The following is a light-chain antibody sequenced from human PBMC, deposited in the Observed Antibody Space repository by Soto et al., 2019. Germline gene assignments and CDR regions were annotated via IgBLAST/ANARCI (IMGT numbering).Light chain of an antibody. CDR1: SSNIGACYD. CDR2: GNS. V-gene: IGLV1-40*01. CDR3: PSSDSSLSGWV. J-gene: IGLJ3*02. Sequence: QSVLTQPPSVSGSPGQRVTISCTGSSSNIGACYDVHWYQQLPGTAPKLLIYGNSNRPSGVPDRFSGSKFGTAASLAITGFRAEDESDNHGPSSDSSLSGWVFGGGTNLPAL.